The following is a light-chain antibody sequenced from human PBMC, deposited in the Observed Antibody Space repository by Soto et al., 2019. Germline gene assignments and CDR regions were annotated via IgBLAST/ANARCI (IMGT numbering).Light chain of an antibody. Sequence: EIVLTQSPATLSLSRGDRATLSCRASQNVYSYLAWYQQKPGQAPRLLIYDASNTATGIPARFSGSGSGTDFTVTISSLGPEDVGVYYCQHRNNWPPGAAFGGGTKVEIK. J-gene: IGKJ4*02. CDR2: DAS. V-gene: IGKV3-11*01. CDR3: QHRNNWPPGAA. CDR1: QNVYSY.